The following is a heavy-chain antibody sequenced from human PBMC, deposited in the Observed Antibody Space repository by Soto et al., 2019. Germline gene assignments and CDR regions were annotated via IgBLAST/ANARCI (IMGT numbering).Heavy chain of an antibody. CDR1: GFTFSDYY. J-gene: IGHJ6*02. CDR3: ATDRARGYYHYGMEV. Sequence: GGSLRLSCAVSGFTFSDYYMSWVRQAPGKGLEWVSYITGTSNDAHYADSVKGRFTISRDNDKNSLYLQMNSLRAEDTAVYYCATDRARGYYHYGMEVWGHGTTVTVSS. D-gene: IGHD5-12*01. CDR2: ITGTSNDA. V-gene: IGHV3-11*06.